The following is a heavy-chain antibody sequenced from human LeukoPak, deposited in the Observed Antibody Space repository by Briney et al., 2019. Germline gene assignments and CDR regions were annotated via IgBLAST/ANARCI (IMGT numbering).Heavy chain of an antibody. CDR1: GYTFTSYD. V-gene: IGHV1-8*01. CDR3: ARLQHYYGSGSSTSLDY. D-gene: IGHD3-10*01. J-gene: IGHJ4*02. CDR2: MNPNSGNT. Sequence: GASVKVSCKASGYTFTSYDINWVRQATGQGLEWIGWMNPNSGNTGYAQKFQGRVTMTRNTSISTAYMELSSLRSEDTAVYYCARLQHYYGSGSSTSLDYWGQGTLVTVSS.